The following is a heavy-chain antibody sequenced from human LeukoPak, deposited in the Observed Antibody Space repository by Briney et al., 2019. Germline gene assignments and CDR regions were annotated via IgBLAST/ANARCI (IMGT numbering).Heavy chain of an antibody. V-gene: IGHV1-2*02. Sequence: ASVKVSCKTSGYTFTGYYMHWVRQAPGQGLVWMGWIHPNNGGTIYARSFQGRVTMTSDTSISTAYLELNSLVSDDTAMYFCARGTQTIFGVIDYWGQGTLVTVSS. CDR3: ARGTQTIFGVIDY. D-gene: IGHD3-3*01. CDR1: GYTFTGYY. CDR2: IHPNNGGT. J-gene: IGHJ4*02.